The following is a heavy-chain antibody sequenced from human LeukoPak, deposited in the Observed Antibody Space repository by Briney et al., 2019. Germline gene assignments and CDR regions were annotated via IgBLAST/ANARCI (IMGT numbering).Heavy chain of an antibody. CDR3: ARGRSAMRMDV. J-gene: IGHJ6*04. CDR1: AYTLSNYD. D-gene: IGHD2-2*01. CDR2: MNPSSGST. Sequence: ASLKVSCKASAYTLSNYDINWVRQATGQGLEWMGWMNPSSGSTAYAQKFQGRVTITRNTSTSTAYMELSTLRFEDTAVYYCARGRSAMRMDVWGKGTTVTVSS. V-gene: IGHV1-8*03.